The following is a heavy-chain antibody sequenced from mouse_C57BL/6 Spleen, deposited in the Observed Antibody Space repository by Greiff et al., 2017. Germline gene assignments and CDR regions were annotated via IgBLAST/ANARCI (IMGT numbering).Heavy chain of an antibody. J-gene: IGHJ2*01. D-gene: IGHD1-1*01. CDR2: IDPSDSYT. CDR1: GYTFTSYW. Sequence: QVQLQQPGAELVKPGASVKLSCKASGYTFTSYWMQWVKQRPGQGLEWIGEIDPSDSYTNYNQKFKGKATLTVDTSSSTAYMQLSSLTSEDSAVYYCARWGTVVPVDYWGQGTTLTVSS. V-gene: IGHV1-50*01. CDR3: ARWGTVVPVDY.